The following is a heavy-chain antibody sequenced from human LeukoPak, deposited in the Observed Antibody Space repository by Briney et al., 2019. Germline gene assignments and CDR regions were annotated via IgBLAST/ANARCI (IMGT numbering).Heavy chain of an antibody. Sequence: GASVKVSCKASGYTFTGYYMHWVRQAPGQGLEWMGWINPNSGGTNYAQKPQGRVTMTTDTSTSTAYMELRSLRSDDTAVYYCARDRYSSGWYEVDYWGQGTLVTVSS. V-gene: IGHV1-2*02. D-gene: IGHD6-19*01. CDR3: ARDRYSSGWYEVDY. CDR2: INPNSGGT. J-gene: IGHJ4*02. CDR1: GYTFTGYY.